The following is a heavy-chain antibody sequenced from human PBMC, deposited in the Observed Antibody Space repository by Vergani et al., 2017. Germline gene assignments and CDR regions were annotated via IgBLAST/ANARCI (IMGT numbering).Heavy chain of an antibody. CDR1: GGSISSSSYY. Sequence: QLQLQESGPGLVKPSETLSLTCTVSGGSISSSSYYWGWIRQPPGKGLEWIGSIYYSGSTYYNPSLKRRVTISVDTSKNQFSLKLRAVTAADTAVYYCARGLNAGITIFGVVAHFDYWGQGTLVTVSS. D-gene: IGHD3-3*01. CDR2: IYYSGST. V-gene: IGHV4-39*01. J-gene: IGHJ4*02. CDR3: ARGLNAGITIFGVVAHFDY.